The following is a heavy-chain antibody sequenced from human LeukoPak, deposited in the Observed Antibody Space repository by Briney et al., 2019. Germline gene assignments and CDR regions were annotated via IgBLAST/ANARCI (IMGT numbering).Heavy chain of an antibody. J-gene: IGHJ6*03. D-gene: IGHD4-11*01. CDR3: ARAPHSPRFYYYMDV. Sequence: SETLSLTFTVSGGSISSYYWNWIRQPPGKGLEWIGYINYSGSTNYNPSLKSRLTISVDTSKNQFSLKLSSVTSADTAVYYCARAPHSPRFYYYMDVWGKGTTVTVSS. CDR1: GGSISSYY. CDR2: INYSGST. V-gene: IGHV4-59*01.